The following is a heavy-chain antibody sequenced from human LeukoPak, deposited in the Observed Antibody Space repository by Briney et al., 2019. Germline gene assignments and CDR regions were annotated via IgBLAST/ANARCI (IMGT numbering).Heavy chain of an antibody. Sequence: SETLSLTCTVSGGSISSYYWSWIRQPPGKGLEWIGYIYYSGSTSYNPSLKSRVTISVDTSKNQFSLKLSSVTAADTAVYYCARRRAGSSIDYWGQGTLVTVSS. CDR3: ARRRAGSSIDY. V-gene: IGHV4-59*01. D-gene: IGHD1-26*01. CDR1: GGSISSYY. CDR2: IYYSGST. J-gene: IGHJ4*02.